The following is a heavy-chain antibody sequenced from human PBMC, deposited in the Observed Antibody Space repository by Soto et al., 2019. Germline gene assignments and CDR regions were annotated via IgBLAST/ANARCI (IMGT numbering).Heavy chain of an antibody. J-gene: IGHJ4*02. D-gene: IGHD3-22*01. CDR2: ISSSGNT. V-gene: IGHV4-59*01. Sequence: SETLSLTCTVSDGSISNFYWSWIRQPPGKGLEWIGYISSSGNTNYNPSLKSRVSISVDTSKSQFSLNLTSVTAADTAVYYCARAPMVLTRSYFDSWGQGTPVTVSS. CDR3: ARAPMVLTRSYFDS. CDR1: DGSISNFY.